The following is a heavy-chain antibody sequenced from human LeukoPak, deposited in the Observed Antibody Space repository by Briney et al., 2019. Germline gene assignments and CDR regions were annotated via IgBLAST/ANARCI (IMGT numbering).Heavy chain of an antibody. CDR1: GGSISSYY. Sequence: PSETLSLTCTVSGGSISSYYWSWIRQPPGKGLEWIGYIYYSGSTNYNPSLKSRVTISVDTSKNQFSLKLGSVTAADTAVYYCARGSSGWFPDAFDIWGQGTMVTVSS. CDR2: IYYSGST. CDR3: ARGSSGWFPDAFDI. D-gene: IGHD6-19*01. J-gene: IGHJ3*02. V-gene: IGHV4-59*01.